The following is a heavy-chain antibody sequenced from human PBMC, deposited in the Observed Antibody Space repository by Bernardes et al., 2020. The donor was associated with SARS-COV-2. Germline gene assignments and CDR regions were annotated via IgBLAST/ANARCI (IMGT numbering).Heavy chain of an antibody. CDR1: GFTFSSYA. V-gene: IGHV3-23*01. J-gene: IGHJ4*02. CDR3: AKAPTLGHSSGWYWLY. Sequence: GGSLRLSCAASGFTFSSYAMSWVRQAPGKGLEWVSAISGSGGSTYYADSVKGRFTISRDNSKNTLYLQMNSLRAEDTAVYYCAKAPTLGHSSGWYWLYWGQGTLVTVSS. CDR2: ISGSGGST. D-gene: IGHD6-19*01.